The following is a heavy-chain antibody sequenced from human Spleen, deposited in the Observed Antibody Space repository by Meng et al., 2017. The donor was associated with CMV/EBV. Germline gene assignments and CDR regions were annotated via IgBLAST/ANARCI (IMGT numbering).Heavy chain of an antibody. CDR1: GGSISSNSHS. CDR2: ISRSGST. D-gene: IGHD1-26*01. J-gene: IGHJ4*02. V-gene: IGHV4-39*01. CDR3: AIGSIVGATVLFDH. Sequence: SETLSLTCTVSGGSISSNSHSWGWVRQSPGKGLEWIGSISRSGSTYYKSSLKSRVTISVDTSKNQFSLELTSLTAADTAVYYCAIGSIVGATVLFDHWGQGTLVTVSS.